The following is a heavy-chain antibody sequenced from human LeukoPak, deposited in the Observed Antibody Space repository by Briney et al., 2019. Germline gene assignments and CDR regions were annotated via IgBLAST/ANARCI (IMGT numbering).Heavy chain of an antibody. D-gene: IGHD4-23*01. CDR2: MNPNSGNT. CDR3: ARRVVTLRYYYYMDV. Sequence: ASVKVSCKASGYTFTSYDINWVRQATGQGLEWMGWMNPNSGNTNYAQKLQGRVTMTTDTSTSTAYMELRSLRSDDTAVYYCARRVVTLRYYYYMDVWGKGTTVTVSS. J-gene: IGHJ6*03. V-gene: IGHV1-18*01. CDR1: GYTFTSYD.